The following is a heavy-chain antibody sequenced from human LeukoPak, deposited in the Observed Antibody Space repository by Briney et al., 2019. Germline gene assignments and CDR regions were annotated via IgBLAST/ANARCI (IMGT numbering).Heavy chain of an antibody. D-gene: IGHD6-19*01. CDR3: ASTAVSGTYFDY. CDR1: GGSISSYY. CDR2: IYYSGST. Sequence: SETLSLTCTVSGGSISSYYWNWIRQPPGKGLEWIGYIYYSGSTNYNPSLKSRVTISVDTSKNQFSLKLSSVTAADTAVYYCASTAVSGTYFDYWGQGTLVTVSS. J-gene: IGHJ4*02. V-gene: IGHV4-59*08.